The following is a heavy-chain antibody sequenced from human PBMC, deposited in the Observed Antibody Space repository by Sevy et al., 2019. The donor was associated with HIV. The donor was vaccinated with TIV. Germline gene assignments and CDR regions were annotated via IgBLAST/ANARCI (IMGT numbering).Heavy chain of an antibody. D-gene: IGHD3-22*01. Sequence: GGSLRLSCAASGFSFSNYWMHWVRQAPGKGLEWVANIKQDESEKYYVASVKGRFTISRDNAKNSVYLEMNSLRPEDTAIYYCAKGNSGSFDCWGQGTLVTVSS. CDR1: GFSFSNYW. CDR2: IKQDESEK. J-gene: IGHJ4*02. CDR3: AKGNSGSFDC. V-gene: IGHV3-7*01.